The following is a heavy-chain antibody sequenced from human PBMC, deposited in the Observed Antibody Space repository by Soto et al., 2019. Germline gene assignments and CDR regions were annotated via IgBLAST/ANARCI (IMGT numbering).Heavy chain of an antibody. CDR1: GFTFSSYA. V-gene: IGHV3-23*01. D-gene: IGHD6-19*01. CDR3: AKTYSSGWYSVDNYYYGMDV. CDR2: TSGSGGST. J-gene: IGHJ6*02. Sequence: GGSLRLSCAASGFTFSSYAMSWVRQAPGKGLEWVSATSGSGGSTYYADSVKGRFTISRDNSKNTLYLQMNSLRAEDTAVYYCAKTYSSGWYSVDNYYYGMDVWGQGTTVTVSS.